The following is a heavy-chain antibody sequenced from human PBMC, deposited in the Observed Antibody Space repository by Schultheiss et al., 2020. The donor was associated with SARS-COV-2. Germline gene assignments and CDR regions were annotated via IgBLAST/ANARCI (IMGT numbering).Heavy chain of an antibody. CDR2: MWYDGSNE. D-gene: IGHD4-17*01. CDR3: ARDRAYDYGDYGPWAFDY. Sequence: GGSLRLSCAASGFTFRDYGMHWVRQAPGKGLEWVAAMWYDGSNEYHADSVKGRFTISRDNSKNTLYLQMNSLRAEDTAVYYCARDRAYDYGDYGPWAFDYWGQGTLVTVSS. CDR1: GFTFRDYG. V-gene: IGHV3-33*01. J-gene: IGHJ4*02.